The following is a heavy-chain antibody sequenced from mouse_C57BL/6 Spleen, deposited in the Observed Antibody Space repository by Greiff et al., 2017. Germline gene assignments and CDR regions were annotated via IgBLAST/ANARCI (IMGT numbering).Heavy chain of an antibody. Sequence: QVQLQQSGAELVKPGASVKLSCKASGYTFTSYWMHWVKQRPGQGLEWIGMIHPNSGSTNYNEKFKSKATLTVDKSASTAYMQLSSLTSEDSAVYYCAREGTGTVDYWGQGTTLTVSS. V-gene: IGHV1-64*01. CDR3: AREGTGTVDY. D-gene: IGHD4-1*01. J-gene: IGHJ2*01. CDR1: GYTFTSYW. CDR2: IHPNSGST.